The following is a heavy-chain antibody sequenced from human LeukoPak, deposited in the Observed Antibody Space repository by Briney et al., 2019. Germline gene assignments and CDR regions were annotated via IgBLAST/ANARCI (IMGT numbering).Heavy chain of an antibody. Sequence: GRSLRLSCVVSGFTVSSHSMIWVRQAPGKGLQWVANMKKDGSETKYVESVKGRFTISRDNAKNSLYLQMNSLRAEDTAVYYCGRHRSGSGTYFIDYWGQGTLVSVSS. CDR2: MKKDGSET. CDR3: GRHRSGSGTYFIDY. V-gene: IGHV3-7*01. J-gene: IGHJ4*02. D-gene: IGHD3-10*01. CDR1: GFTVSSHS.